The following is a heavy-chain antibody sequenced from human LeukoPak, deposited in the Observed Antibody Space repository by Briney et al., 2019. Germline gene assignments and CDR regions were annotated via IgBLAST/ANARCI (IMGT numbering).Heavy chain of an antibody. CDR3: ARDRRDTAIVISSYYYYMDV. Sequence: GASVKVSCRASGGTFSSYALSWVRQAPGQGLEWMGGITPSFGTANYAQKFQGRVTITADKSTSTAYMELSSLRSEDTAVYYCARDRRDTAIVISSYYYYMDVWGKGTTVTVSS. V-gene: IGHV1-69*06. CDR2: ITPSFGTA. CDR1: GGTFSSYA. D-gene: IGHD5-18*01. J-gene: IGHJ6*03.